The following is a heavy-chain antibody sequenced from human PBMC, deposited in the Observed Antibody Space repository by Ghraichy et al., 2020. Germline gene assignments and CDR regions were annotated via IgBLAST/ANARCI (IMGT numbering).Heavy chain of an antibody. CDR1: GFTFSSYW. CDR3: ARDLAYYDILTGYYYYYGMDV. D-gene: IGHD3-9*01. CDR2: INSDGSST. V-gene: IGHV3-74*01. Sequence: GGSLRLSCAASGFTFSSYWMYWVRQAPGKGLVWVSRINSDGSSTSYADSVKGRFTISRDNAKNTLYLQMNSLRAEDTAVYYCARDLAYYDILTGYYYYYGMDVWGQGTTVTVSS. J-gene: IGHJ6*02.